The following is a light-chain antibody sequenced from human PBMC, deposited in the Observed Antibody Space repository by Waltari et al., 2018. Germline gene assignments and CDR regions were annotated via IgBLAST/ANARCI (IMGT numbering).Light chain of an antibody. CDR2: RSA. V-gene: IGLV1-47*01. J-gene: IGLJ3*02. Sequence: QSVLTQPPSASATPGQRVTISCSGTYSNVGATVVNWYQQFPGAAPKLLIYRSARRPSGVPDRFSASKSGSSASLAISGLRPEDEAEYYGASWDDSLSGRWVFGGGTKLTVL. CDR1: YSNVGATV. CDR3: ASWDDSLSGRWV.